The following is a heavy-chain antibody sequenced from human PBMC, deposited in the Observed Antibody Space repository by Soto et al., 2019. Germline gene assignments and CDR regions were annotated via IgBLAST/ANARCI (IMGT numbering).Heavy chain of an antibody. CDR1: GFTFSSYA. Sequence: PGGSLRLSCAASGFTFSSYALSWVRQAPGKGLEWVSAISGSGGSTYYADSVKGRFTISRDNSKNTLYLQMNSLRAEDTAVYYCAKNDFWSGLTPFDYWGQATLVTVS. V-gene: IGHV3-23*01. D-gene: IGHD3-3*01. J-gene: IGHJ4*02. CDR2: ISGSGGST. CDR3: AKNDFWSGLTPFDY.